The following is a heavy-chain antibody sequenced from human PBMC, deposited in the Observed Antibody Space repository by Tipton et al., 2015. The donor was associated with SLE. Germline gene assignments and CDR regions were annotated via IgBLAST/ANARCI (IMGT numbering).Heavy chain of an antibody. V-gene: IGHV4-39*07. CDR3: ARAKSWLPLDF. Sequence: TLSLTCTVSGGSISSSSHYWGWIRQPPGKGLEWIGSIYYSGSTYYNPSLKSRVTISLDTSKNQFSLKLNSVTAADTAVYYCARAKSWLPLDFWGLGTLVAVSS. CDR2: IYYSGST. D-gene: IGHD5-24*01. J-gene: IGHJ4*02. CDR1: GGSISSSSHY.